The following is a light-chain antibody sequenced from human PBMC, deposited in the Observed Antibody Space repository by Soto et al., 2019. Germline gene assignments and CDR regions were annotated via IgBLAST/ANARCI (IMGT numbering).Light chain of an antibody. J-gene: IGLJ1*01. CDR3: CSYAGSSTFLYV. Sequence: QPALNQPASGYGSPGQSITISCTGTSSDVGSYNLVSWYQQHPGKAPKLMIYEVSKRPSGVSNRFSGSKSGNTASLTISGLQAEDQADYYCCSYAGSSTFLYVFGTGTKVTVL. CDR1: SSDVGSYNL. CDR2: EVS. V-gene: IGLV2-23*02.